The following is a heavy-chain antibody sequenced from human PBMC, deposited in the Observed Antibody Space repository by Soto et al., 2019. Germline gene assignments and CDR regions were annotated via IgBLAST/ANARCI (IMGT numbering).Heavy chain of an antibody. Sequence: ASVKVSCKVSGYTLTELSMHWVRQAPGKGLEWMGGFDPEDGDTIYAQKFQGRVTMTEDTSTDTAYMELSSLRSEDTAVYYCATEGSDYSNYAGWFDAWGQGTLVTVSS. CDR2: FDPEDGDT. CDR1: GYTLTELS. D-gene: IGHD4-4*01. J-gene: IGHJ5*02. V-gene: IGHV1-24*01. CDR3: ATEGSDYSNYAGWFDA.